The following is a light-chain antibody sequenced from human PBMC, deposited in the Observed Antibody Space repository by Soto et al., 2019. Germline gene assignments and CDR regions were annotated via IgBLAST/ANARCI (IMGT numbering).Light chain of an antibody. J-gene: IGKJ1*01. CDR1: QSVSSY. CDR2: GAS. V-gene: IGKV3-15*01. CDR3: QQYNKWPWT. Sequence: EIVLTQSPATLSLYKGERATLSCRASQSVSSYLAWYQQKPGQAPRLLIYGASTRATGLPARFSGSGSGTEFTLTISSLQSEDFAVYYCQQYNKWPWTFGQGTIV.